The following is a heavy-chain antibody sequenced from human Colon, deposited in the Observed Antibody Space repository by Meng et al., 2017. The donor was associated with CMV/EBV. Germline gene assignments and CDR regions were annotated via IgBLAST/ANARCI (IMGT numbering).Heavy chain of an antibody. CDR2: INESGDT. CDR3: ARGGRRTLAFGPFVDY. Sequence: SETLSLTCAVYGGSLSGYYWSWIRQSPGKGLEWIGEINESGDTKYNPSLKSRVTISVDTSKIHFSLTLSSVTAADAALYYCARGGRRTLAFGPFVDYWGQGTQVTVSS. CDR1: GGSLSGYY. J-gene: IGHJ4*02. V-gene: IGHV4-34*01. D-gene: IGHD3-3*02.